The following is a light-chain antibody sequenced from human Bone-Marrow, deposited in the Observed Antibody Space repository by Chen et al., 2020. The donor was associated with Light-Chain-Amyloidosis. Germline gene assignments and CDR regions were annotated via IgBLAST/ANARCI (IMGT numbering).Light chain of an antibody. CDR3: QSYQGSSQVV. CDR2: EDD. Sequence: NFMLTQPHSVSESPGKTVIISCTRSSGSIATNSVQWYQQRPGSSPTTVIYEDDQRPSGVPSRFSGSIDMSSNSASLALSGLKTEDEADYYCQSYQGSSQVVFGGGTKLTVL. CDR1: SGSIATNS. V-gene: IGLV6-57*01. J-gene: IGLJ3*02.